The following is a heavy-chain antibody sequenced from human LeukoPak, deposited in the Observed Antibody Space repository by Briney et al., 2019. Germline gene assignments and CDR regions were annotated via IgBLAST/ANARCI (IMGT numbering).Heavy chain of an antibody. D-gene: IGHD3-16*01. CDR3: ARLTSPYSPWDY. CDR1: GGSISSSSYY. V-gene: IGHV4-39*07. CDR2: IYYSGST. J-gene: IGHJ4*02. Sequence: SETLSLTCTVSGGSISSSSYYWGWIRQPPGKGLEWIGSIYYSGSTNYNPSLKSRVTISVDTSKNQFSLKLSSVTAADTAVYYCARLTSPYSPWDYWGQGTLVTVSS.